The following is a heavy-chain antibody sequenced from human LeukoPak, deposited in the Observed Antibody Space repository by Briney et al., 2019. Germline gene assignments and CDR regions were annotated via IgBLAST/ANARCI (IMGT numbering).Heavy chain of an antibody. Sequence: PSETLSLTCAVYGGSFSAYYWSWIRQPPGKGLEWIGEINHSGSTNYNPSLKSRVTISVDTSKNQFSLKLSSVTAADTAVYYCASLSPLAVAGTVGLDYWGQGTLVTVSS. D-gene: IGHD6-19*01. V-gene: IGHV4-34*01. CDR2: INHSGST. CDR3: ASLSPLAVAGTVGLDY. J-gene: IGHJ4*02. CDR1: GGSFSAYY.